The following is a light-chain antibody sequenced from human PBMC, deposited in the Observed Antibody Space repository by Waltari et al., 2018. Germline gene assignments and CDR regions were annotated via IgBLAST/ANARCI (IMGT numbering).Light chain of an antibody. CDR1: SHPSHY. J-gene: IGLJ2*01. V-gene: IGLV3-19*01. CDR2: GPG. Sequence: SSDLTQDPSVSVAFGQTVRITYQGDSHPSHYPRWYQQRPGQAPILVLYGPGNRPPGIPDRFSGSTSGNTASLTITGAQAEDEADYYCHSRETFSTRLFGGGTRLTV. CDR3: HSRETFSTRL.